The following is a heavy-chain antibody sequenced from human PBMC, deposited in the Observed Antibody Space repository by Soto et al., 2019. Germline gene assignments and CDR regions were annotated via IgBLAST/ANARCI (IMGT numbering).Heavy chain of an antibody. CDR2: ISYDGSNK. CDR1: GFTFSSYG. Sequence: GGSLRLSCAASGFTFSSYGMHWVRQAPGKGLEWVAVISYDGSNKYYADSVKGRFTISRDNSKNTLYLQMNSLRAEDTAVYYCAKDSTHYSSSWYPFPYYYGMDVWGQGTTVTVSS. J-gene: IGHJ6*02. D-gene: IGHD6-13*01. V-gene: IGHV3-30*18. CDR3: AKDSTHYSSSWYPFPYYYGMDV.